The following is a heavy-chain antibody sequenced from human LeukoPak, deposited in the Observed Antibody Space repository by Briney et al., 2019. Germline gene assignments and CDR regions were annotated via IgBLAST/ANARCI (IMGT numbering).Heavy chain of an antibody. V-gene: IGHV1-2*02. CDR1: GYTFTDYF. Sequence: ASVKVSCKASGYTFTDYFLHWLRQAPGQGLEWMGWINPKTGATNYAQSFQGRVTMTRDTSITTANMELNRLTSDDTAVYYCARAYEYGWFDPWGQGTLVTVSS. CDR3: ARAYEYGWFDP. CDR2: INPKTGAT. D-gene: IGHD3-16*01. J-gene: IGHJ5*02.